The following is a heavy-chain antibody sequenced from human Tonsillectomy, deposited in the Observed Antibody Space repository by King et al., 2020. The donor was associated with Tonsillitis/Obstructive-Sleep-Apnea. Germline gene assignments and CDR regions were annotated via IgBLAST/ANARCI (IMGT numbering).Heavy chain of an antibody. J-gene: IGHJ4*02. Sequence: VQLVESGGGVVQPGKSLRLSCATSGFVFRNYGMHWVRQAPGKGLEWLAVISHDGANTHYADSLKGRFTISRDNSDNTLYLEMKSLRPEDTALYYCAKVTFTGDFDLLLTNFFDSWGQGTLVTVSS. D-gene: IGHD3-9*01. CDR3: AKVTFTGDFDLLLTNFFDS. CDR1: GFVFRNYG. CDR2: ISHDGANT. V-gene: IGHV3-30*18.